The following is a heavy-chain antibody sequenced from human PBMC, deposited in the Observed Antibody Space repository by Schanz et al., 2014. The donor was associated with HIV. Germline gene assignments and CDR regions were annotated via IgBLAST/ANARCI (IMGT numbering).Heavy chain of an antibody. CDR1: GFTFSSYA. J-gene: IGHJ4*02. V-gene: IGHV3-23*04. D-gene: IGHD6-19*01. Sequence: VHLVESGGGVVQPGRSLRLSCAASGFTFSSYAMSWVRQAPGKGLEWVSSISGSGVSTFYAGSVKGRFAISRDKSKNTLYLQMNSLRVEDTAVYYCAKMARSVAANTNFDYWGQGTLVTVSS. CDR3: AKMARSVAANTNFDY. CDR2: ISGSGVST.